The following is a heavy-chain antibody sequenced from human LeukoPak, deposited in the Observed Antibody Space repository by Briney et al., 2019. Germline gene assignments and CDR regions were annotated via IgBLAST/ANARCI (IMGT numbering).Heavy chain of an antibody. Sequence: QPGRSLRLSCAASGFIFSSYGMHWVRQAPGKGLEWVAVLSYDGSHKFYADSLKGRFTISRDNSKNTLYLQMSSLRAEDTAVYYCAKDANSGSYSGPPDYWGQGTLVTVSS. V-gene: IGHV3-30*18. CDR1: GFIFSSYG. CDR2: LSYDGSHK. J-gene: IGHJ4*02. D-gene: IGHD1-26*01. CDR3: AKDANSGSYSGPPDY.